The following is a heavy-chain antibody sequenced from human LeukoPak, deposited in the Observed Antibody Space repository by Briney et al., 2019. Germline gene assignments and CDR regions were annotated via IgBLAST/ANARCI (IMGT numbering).Heavy chain of an antibody. CDR1: GGSFSGYY. D-gene: IGHD3/OR15-3a*01. V-gene: IGHV4-34*01. Sequence: PSETLSLTCAVYGGSFSGYYWSWIRQPPGKGLEWIGSIYYTGNTYYNASLKSRVTISIDTSKNQNSLRLTSVTAADTAMYYCARQTGSGLFTLPGGQGTLVTVSS. CDR2: IYYTGNT. J-gene: IGHJ4*02. CDR3: ARQTGSGLFTLP.